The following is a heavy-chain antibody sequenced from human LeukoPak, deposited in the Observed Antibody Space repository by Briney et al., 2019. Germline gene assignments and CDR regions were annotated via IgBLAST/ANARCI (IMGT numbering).Heavy chain of an antibody. CDR2: ISDSGDRT. Sequence: RAGGSLRLSCAASGFTFSTYAITWVRQAPGKGLKWVSAISDSGDRTYYADSVKGRFTISRDNSKNSLYLQMNSLRAEDTAVYYCAKESKYYPWGQGTLVTVSS. J-gene: IGHJ5*02. CDR3: AKESKYYP. D-gene: IGHD3-10*01. V-gene: IGHV3-23*01. CDR1: GFTFSTYA.